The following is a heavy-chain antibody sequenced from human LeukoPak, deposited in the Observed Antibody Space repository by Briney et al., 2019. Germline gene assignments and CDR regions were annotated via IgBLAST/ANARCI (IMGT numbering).Heavy chain of an antibody. D-gene: IGHD2-2*01. CDR1: GFTFSSYE. V-gene: IGHV3-48*03. CDR2: ISSSGSTK. J-gene: IGHJ4*02. CDR3: ARETDSTLFDY. Sequence: GGSLRLSCAASGFTFSSYEMNWVRQAPGKGLEWVSYISSSGSTKYYADSVKGRFTISRDNAKNSLYLQMNSLRAEDTAVYYCARETDSTLFDYWGQGTLVTVSS.